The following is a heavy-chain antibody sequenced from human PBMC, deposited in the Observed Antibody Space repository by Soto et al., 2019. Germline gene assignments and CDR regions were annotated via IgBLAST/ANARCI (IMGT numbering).Heavy chain of an antibody. Sequence: SETLSLTCTVSGGSISSYYWSWIRQPPGKGLEWIGYIYYSGSTNHNPSLKSRVTISVDTSKNQFSLKLSSVTAADTAVYYCARVHNFGVVKSPYYFDYWGQGTLVTVSS. CDR3: ARVHNFGVVKSPYYFDY. D-gene: IGHD3-3*01. CDR2: IYYSGST. J-gene: IGHJ4*02. V-gene: IGHV4-59*01. CDR1: GGSISSYY.